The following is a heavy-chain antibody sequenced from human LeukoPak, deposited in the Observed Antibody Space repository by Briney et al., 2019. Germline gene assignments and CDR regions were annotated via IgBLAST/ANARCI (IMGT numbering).Heavy chain of an antibody. D-gene: IGHD1-26*01. J-gene: IGHJ4*02. CDR3: ARVKGEGAHFDY. Sequence: PSETLSLTCTVSGGSISSSSYYWGWIRQPPGKGLEWIGSIYYSGSTYYNPSLKSRVTISVDTSKNQFSLKLSSVTAADTAVYYCARVKGEGAHFDYWGQGTLVTVSS. CDR1: GGSISSSSYY. CDR2: IYYSGST. V-gene: IGHV4-39*07.